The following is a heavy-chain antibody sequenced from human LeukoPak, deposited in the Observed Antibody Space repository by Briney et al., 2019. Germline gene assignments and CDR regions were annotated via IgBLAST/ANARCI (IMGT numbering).Heavy chain of an antibody. CDR3: ARSTVGSSGYYYYYMDV. J-gene: IGHJ6*03. D-gene: IGHD1-26*01. CDR1: GGSISSHY. Sequence: SSETLSLTCTVSGGSISSHYWSWIRQPPGKGLEGIGYIYYSGSTNYNPSLKSRVTISVDTSKNQFSLKLSSVTAADTAVYYCARSTVGSSGYYYYYMDVWGKGTTVTVSS. CDR2: IYYSGST. V-gene: IGHV4-59*11.